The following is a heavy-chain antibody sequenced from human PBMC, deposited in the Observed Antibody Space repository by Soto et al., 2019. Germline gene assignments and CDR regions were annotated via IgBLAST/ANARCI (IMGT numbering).Heavy chain of an antibody. D-gene: IGHD6-13*01. V-gene: IGHV4-59*01. J-gene: IGHJ4*02. CDR2: IYYSGST. CDR3: ARAPNQYSSSWPNYFDY. CDR1: GGSISSYY. Sequence: SETLSLTCTVSGGSISSYYWSWIRQPPGKGLEWIGYIYYSGSTNYNPSLKSRVTISVDTSKNQFSLKLSFVTAADTALYYCARAPNQYSSSWPNYFDYWGQGTLVTVSS.